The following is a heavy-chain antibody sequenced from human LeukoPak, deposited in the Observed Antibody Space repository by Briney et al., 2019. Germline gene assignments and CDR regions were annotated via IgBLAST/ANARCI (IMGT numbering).Heavy chain of an antibody. J-gene: IGHJ2*01. CDR3: ARAVRNYYDSSGINWYFDL. CDR2: INWNGGRT. Sequence: PRGSLRLSCAASGFTFDDYGMSWVRQAPGKGLEWVSGINWNGGRTGYADSVKGRFTISRDNAKNSLYLQMNSLRAEDTALYCCARAVRNYYDSSGINWYFDLWGRGTLVTVSS. CDR1: GFTFDDYG. V-gene: IGHV3-20*04. D-gene: IGHD3-22*01.